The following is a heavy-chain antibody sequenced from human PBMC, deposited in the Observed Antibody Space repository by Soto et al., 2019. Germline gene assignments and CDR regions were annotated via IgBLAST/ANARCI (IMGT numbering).Heavy chain of an antibody. D-gene: IGHD1-26*01. Sequence: ASVKVSCKASGYTFTGYDMHWVRQAPGQRLEWMVWINAGNGNTKYSQKFQGRVTITRDTSASTAYMELSSLRSEDTAVYYCARSQWVHWGQGTLVTVSS. CDR2: INAGNGNT. CDR1: GYTFTGYD. J-gene: IGHJ4*02. CDR3: ARSQWVH. V-gene: IGHV1-3*01.